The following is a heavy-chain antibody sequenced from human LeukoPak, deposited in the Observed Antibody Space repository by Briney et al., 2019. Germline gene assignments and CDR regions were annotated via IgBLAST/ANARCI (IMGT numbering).Heavy chain of an antibody. D-gene: IGHD4-17*01. Sequence: GGSLRLSCAASGFTFGSYSMHWVRQAPGKGLEWVAVISYDGRNTYYAKSVKGRFTISRDDSKNTLYLRMNSLRADDTAVYYCARNSVTTGYYFDYWGQGTLVTVSS. CDR3: ARNSVTTGYYFDY. CDR2: ISYDGRNT. V-gene: IGHV3-30*04. J-gene: IGHJ4*02. CDR1: GFTFGSYS.